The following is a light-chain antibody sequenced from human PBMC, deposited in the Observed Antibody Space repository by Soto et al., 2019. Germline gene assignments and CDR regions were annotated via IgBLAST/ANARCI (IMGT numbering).Light chain of an antibody. CDR3: QQFVASPWT. CDR2: GAS. CDR1: QSVSISY. J-gene: IGKJ1*01. Sequence: EIVFAQSPGTLSFSPVERATLSCRASQSVSISYLAWYQQKPGQAPRLLISGASSRATGIPDRFSASGSGTDFTLSISRLEPEDFAVYYCQQFVASPWTFGQGTKVDNK. V-gene: IGKV3-20*01.